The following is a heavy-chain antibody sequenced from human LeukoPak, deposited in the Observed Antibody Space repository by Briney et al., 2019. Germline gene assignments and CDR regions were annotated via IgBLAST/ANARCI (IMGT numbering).Heavy chain of an antibody. CDR3: ARGRDYYDSSGYYSHAFDI. CDR2: IGAYNGNT. J-gene: IGHJ3*02. V-gene: IGHV1-18*01. CDR1: GYTFTSYG. D-gene: IGHD3-22*01. Sequence: ASVKVSCKASGYTFTSYGISWVRQAPGQGLEWMGWIGAYNGNTNYAQKLQGRVTMTTDTSTSTAYMELRSLRSDDTAVYYCARGRDYYDSSGYYSHAFDIWGQGTMVTVSS.